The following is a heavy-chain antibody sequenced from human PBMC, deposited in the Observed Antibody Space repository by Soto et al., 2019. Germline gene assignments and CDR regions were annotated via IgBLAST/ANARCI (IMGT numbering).Heavy chain of an antibody. J-gene: IGHJ5*02. CDR3: ASQNRNYYDSSGYDWFDP. CDR1: GGTFSSYA. V-gene: IGHV1-69*01. D-gene: IGHD3-22*01. Sequence: QVQLVQSRAEVKKPGSSVKVSCKASGGTFSSYAISWVRQAPGQGLEWMGGIIPIFGTANYAQKFQGRVTITADESTSTAYMELSSLRSEDTAVYYCASQNRNYYDSSGYDWFDPWGQGTLVTVSS. CDR2: IIPIFGTA.